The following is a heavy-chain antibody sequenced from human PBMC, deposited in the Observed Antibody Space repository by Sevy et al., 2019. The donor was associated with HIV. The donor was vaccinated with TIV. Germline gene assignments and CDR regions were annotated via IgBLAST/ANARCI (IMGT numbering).Heavy chain of an antibody. D-gene: IGHD3-22*01. CDR3: ASLPNNYYDRGCCSWDDAFDI. CDR2: IWEDIINK. V-gene: IGHV3-33*01. CDR1: GFTFSNYG. Sequence: GGSLRLSCVASGFTFSNYGMHWVRQAPGKGLEWVATIWEDIINKHYADSAKGRFTISRDNSKNTLYLQMNNLRAEDTAVYYCASLPNNYYDRGCCSWDDAFDIWGQGTMVTVSS. J-gene: IGHJ3*02.